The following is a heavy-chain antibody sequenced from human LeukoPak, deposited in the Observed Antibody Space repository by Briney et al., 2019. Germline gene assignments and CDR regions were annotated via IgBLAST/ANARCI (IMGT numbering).Heavy chain of an antibody. Sequence: SETLSLTCTVSGGSISSSSYYWGWIRQPPGKGLEWIGSVYYSGSTYYNPSLKSRVTISVDTSKNQFSLKLSSVTAADTAVYYCARPRYYDSSDPDAFDIWGQGTMVTVSS. D-gene: IGHD3-22*01. CDR3: ARPRYYDSSDPDAFDI. CDR2: VYYSGST. V-gene: IGHV4-39*01. CDR1: GGSISSSSYY. J-gene: IGHJ3*02.